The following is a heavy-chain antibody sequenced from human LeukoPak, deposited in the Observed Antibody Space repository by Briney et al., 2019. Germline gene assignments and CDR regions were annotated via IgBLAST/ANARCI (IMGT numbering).Heavy chain of an antibody. V-gene: IGHV1-69*13. D-gene: IGHD3-10*02. CDR3: ARDRLFGDLLPPGGYFDL. CDR1: GGTFSSYA. Sequence: GASVKVSCKASGGTFSSYATSWVRQAPGQGLEWMGGIIPIFGTANYAQKFQGRVTITADESTSTAYMELSSLRSEGTAVYYCARDRLFGDLLPPGGYFDLWGRGTLVTVSS. J-gene: IGHJ2*01. CDR2: IIPIFGTA.